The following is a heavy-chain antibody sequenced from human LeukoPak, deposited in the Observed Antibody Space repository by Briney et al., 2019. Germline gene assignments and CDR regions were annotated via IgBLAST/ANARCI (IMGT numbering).Heavy chain of an antibody. J-gene: IGHJ4*02. D-gene: IGHD6-19*01. CDR1: GFTFSDYG. Sequence: GGSLRLSCVASGFTFSDYGMHWVRQAPGKGLEGVAVISYVGSNKDYADSVKGRFTISRDNSKNTLYLQMNSLRAEDTAVYYCAKDFDITVAGKGPQDYWGQGTLVTVSS. CDR3: AKDFDITVAGKGPQDY. V-gene: IGHV3-30*18. CDR2: ISYVGSNK.